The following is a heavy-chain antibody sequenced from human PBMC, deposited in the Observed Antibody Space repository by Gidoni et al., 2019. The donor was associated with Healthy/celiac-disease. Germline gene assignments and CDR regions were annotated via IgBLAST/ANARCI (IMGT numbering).Heavy chain of an antibody. CDR2: IYYSGST. CDR1: GGSISSSSYY. V-gene: IGHV4-39*07. D-gene: IGHD7-27*01. CDR3: ARITSNWGSTYHFDY. J-gene: IGHJ4*02. Sequence: QLQLQESGPGLVKPSETLSLTCTVSGGSISSSSYYWGWIRQPPGKGLEWIGSIYYSGSTYYNPSLKSRVTISVDTSKNQFSLKLSSVTAADTAVYYCARITSNWGSTYHFDYWGQGTLVTVSS.